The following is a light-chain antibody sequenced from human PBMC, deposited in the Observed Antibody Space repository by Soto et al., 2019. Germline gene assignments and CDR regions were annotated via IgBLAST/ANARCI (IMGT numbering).Light chain of an antibody. CDR2: WAS. V-gene: IGKV4-1*01. J-gene: IGKJ1*01. Sequence: DIVMTQSPDSLAVSLGERATINCKSSQSVLYSSNNKNYLAWYQQKPGQPPTLLIYWASTRASGVPDGFSGSGSGTDFTLTISSLQAEDVAVYYCQQYYRPWTFGQGTKVEIK. CDR1: QSVLYSSNNKNY. CDR3: QQYYRPWT.